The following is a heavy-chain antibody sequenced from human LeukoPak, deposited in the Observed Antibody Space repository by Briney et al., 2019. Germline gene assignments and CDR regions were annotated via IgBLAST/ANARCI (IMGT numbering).Heavy chain of an antibody. CDR1: GFTFGDYA. CDR3: AKLPIAAAGY. D-gene: IGHD6-13*01. CDR2: ILSDGSNE. Sequence: GGSLRLSCTASGFTFGDYAMSWVRQAPGKGLEWVAVILSDGSNEYYADSVKGRFTISRDNSKNTLYLQMNSLRAEDTAVYYCAKLPIAAAGYWGQGTLVTVSS. J-gene: IGHJ4*02. V-gene: IGHV3-30-3*02.